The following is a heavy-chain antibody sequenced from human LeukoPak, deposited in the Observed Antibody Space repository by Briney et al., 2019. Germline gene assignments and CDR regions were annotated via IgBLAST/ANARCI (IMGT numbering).Heavy chain of an antibody. V-gene: IGHV3-13*01. Sequence: GGSLRLSCAASGFTFSNYDMHWVRQATGKGLEWVSGISTAGDIYYPGSVKGRFTIARENANNNLYLQKNSRRGADTAVYYYARNRGRYYLDVWGKGTTVTISS. J-gene: IGHJ6*03. CDR3: ARNRGRYYLDV. CDR2: ISTAGDI. CDR1: GFTFSNYD. D-gene: IGHD6-25*01.